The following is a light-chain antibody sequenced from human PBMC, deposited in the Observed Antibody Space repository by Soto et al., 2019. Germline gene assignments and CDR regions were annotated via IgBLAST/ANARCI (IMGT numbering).Light chain of an antibody. Sequence: QSVLTQPPSASAPPGQRVTISCSGSASNIGSNPVNWYQQPPGTAPKLLLYSNTQRPSGVPDRFSGSKSGTSASLPISGLQSDDESTYYCATWDDSLNVWLFGGGTKVTVL. J-gene: IGLJ2*01. V-gene: IGLV1-44*01. CDR3: ATWDDSLNVWL. CDR2: SNT. CDR1: ASNIGSNP.